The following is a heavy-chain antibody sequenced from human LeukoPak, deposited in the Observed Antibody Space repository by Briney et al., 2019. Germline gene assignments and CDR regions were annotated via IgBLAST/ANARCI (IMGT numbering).Heavy chain of an antibody. CDR2: INPNSGGT. D-gene: IGHD2-2*02. V-gene: IGHV1-2*02. J-gene: IGHJ4*02. CDR3: ARDHYCSSTSCYTIFDY. CDR1: EYTFTGYY. Sequence: ASVKVSCKASEYTFTGYYMHWVRQAPGQGLEWMGWINPNSGGTNYAQKFQGRVTMTRDTSISTAYMELSRLRSDDTAVYYCARDHYCSSTSCYTIFDYWGQGTLVTVSS.